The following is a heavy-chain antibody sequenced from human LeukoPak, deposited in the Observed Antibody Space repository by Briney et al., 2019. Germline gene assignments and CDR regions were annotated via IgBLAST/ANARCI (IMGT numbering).Heavy chain of an antibody. CDR3: ARRDDSSGYYHDAFDI. CDR1: GYIFTSYW. J-gene: IGHJ3*02. CDR2: IYPGDSDT. V-gene: IGHV5-51*01. D-gene: IGHD3-22*01. Sequence: GESLKISCKGSGYIFTSYWIGWVRQMPGKGLEWMGIIYPGDSDTRYSPSFQGQVTISAGKSISTAYLQWSSLKASDTAMYYCARRDDSSGYYHDAFDIWGQGTMVTVSS.